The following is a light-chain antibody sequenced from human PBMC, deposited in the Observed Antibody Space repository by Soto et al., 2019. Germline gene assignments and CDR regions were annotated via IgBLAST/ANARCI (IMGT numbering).Light chain of an antibody. V-gene: IGKV1-27*01. CDR3: QKYDGVPLT. J-gene: IGKJ4*01. Sequence: DIQMTQSPSSLSASLGDRVTITCRASQGIAKSLAWYQQRPGKVPKLLIYAASTLKSGVASRFSGSGSGTYFTLTISSLQPEDVATYYCQKYDGVPLTFGGGTKVEIK. CDR2: AAS. CDR1: QGIAKS.